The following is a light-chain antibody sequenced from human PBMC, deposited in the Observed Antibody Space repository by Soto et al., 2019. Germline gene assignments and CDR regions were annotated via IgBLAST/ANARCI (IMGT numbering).Light chain of an antibody. CDR2: HAS. Sequence: MTQSPATLSASVGDRVTITCRASQSISNWLAWYQQKPGTAPKVLIYHASNLQSGVPSRFSGSGSGTDFTLTISSLQPEDFATYHCQQGYTTPITFGQGTRLEIK. CDR3: QQGYTTPIT. J-gene: IGKJ5*01. V-gene: IGKV1-39*01. CDR1: QSISNW.